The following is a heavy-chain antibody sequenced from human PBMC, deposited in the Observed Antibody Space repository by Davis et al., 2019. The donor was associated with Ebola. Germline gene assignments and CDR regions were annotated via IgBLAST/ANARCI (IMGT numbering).Heavy chain of an antibody. V-gene: IGHV4-59*01. CDR2: MYYSGTS. CDR3: AALVPATRATDY. CDR1: GGSMTNYY. J-gene: IGHJ4*02. D-gene: IGHD2-2*01. Sequence: PSETLSLTCIVSGGSMTNYYWSWIRKAPGRGLEWIGYMYYSGTSSYNPSLKSRVSISIDRSRNQVSLDLNSVTAADTAIYYCAALVPATRATDYWGQGILASVSS.